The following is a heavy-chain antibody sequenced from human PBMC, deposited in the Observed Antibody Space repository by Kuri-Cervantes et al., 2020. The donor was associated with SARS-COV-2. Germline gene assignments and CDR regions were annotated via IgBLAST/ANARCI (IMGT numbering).Heavy chain of an antibody. CDR2: IIPILGIA. Sequence: ASVKVSCKASGYTFTSYAMHWVRQAPGQRLEWMGGIIPILGIANYAQKFQGRVTITRDTSASTAYMELSSLRSEDTAVYYCARGGDSTCSGGSCYPVGWFDPWGQGTLVTVSS. J-gene: IGHJ5*02. D-gene: IGHD2-15*01. CDR3: ARGGDSTCSGGSCYPVGWFDP. V-gene: IGHV1-3*01. CDR1: GYTFTSYA.